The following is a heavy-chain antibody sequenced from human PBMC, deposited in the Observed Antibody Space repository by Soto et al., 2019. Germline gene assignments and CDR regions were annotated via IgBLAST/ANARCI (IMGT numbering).Heavy chain of an antibody. J-gene: IGHJ4*02. CDR2: IYCDDDK. CDR1: GFSLSTRGMG. D-gene: IGHD3-10*01. Sequence: QITLKESGPTLVKPTQTLTLTCTFSGFSLSTRGMGVGWIRQPPRKALELLALIYCDDDKRYSPSLKSRLTIIKDTPNNQVVLTMTRMDRVDSAKYYCAHNDYYGSGRQTYYFEYGGQGTPVTV. CDR3: AHNDYYGSGRQTYYFEY. V-gene: IGHV2-5*02.